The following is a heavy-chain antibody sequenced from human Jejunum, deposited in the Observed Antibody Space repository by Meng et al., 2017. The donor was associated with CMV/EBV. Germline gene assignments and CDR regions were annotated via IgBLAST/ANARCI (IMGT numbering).Heavy chain of an antibody. CDR2: MNSDGSTT. V-gene: IGHV3-74*01. J-gene: IGHJ4*02. Sequence: LSCAASGFTFGTYWMHWVRQPPGKGLVWVSRMNSDGSTTNYADSVKGRFTISRDNAKNTLYLQMNSLSAEDTAVYYCATAGEFRFDNWGQGTLVTVSS. CDR1: GFTFGTYW. CDR3: ATAGEFRFDN. D-gene: IGHD3-16*01.